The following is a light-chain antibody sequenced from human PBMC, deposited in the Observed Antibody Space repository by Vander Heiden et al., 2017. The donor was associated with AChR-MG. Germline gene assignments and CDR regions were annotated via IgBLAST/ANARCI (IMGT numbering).Light chain of an antibody. CDR2: WAS. CDR3: QQYYSGWT. CDR1: QSVLYSSNNKNY. V-gene: IGKV4-1*01. Sequence: DIVMTQSPDSLAVSLGERATIKCKSSQSVLYSSNNKNYLAWYQQKPGQPPKLLIYWASTRESGVPDRFSGSGSGTDFTLTISSLQAEDVAVYYCQQYYSGWTFGQGTKVEIK. J-gene: IGKJ1*01.